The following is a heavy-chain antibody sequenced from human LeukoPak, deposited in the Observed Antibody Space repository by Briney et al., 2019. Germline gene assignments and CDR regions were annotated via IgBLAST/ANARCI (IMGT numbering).Heavy chain of an antibody. CDR3: ARLLRAVDTGAYYFDY. CDR1: GYTFTGYY. Sequence: ASVKVSCKASGYTFTGYYIHWVRQAPGQGLEWMGRITPIPGITNYAETFQGRVTLTADTSTSTLYMELSSLRSEDTAVYYCARLLRAVDTGAYYFDYWGQGTLVTVSS. CDR2: ITPIPGIT. V-gene: IGHV1-46*01. D-gene: IGHD2-8*02. J-gene: IGHJ4*02.